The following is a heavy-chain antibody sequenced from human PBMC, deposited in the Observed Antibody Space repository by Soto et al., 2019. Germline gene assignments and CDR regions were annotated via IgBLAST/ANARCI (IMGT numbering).Heavy chain of an antibody. Sequence: GGSLRLSCAASGFTFSSYAMSWVRQAPGKGLEWVSAISGSGGSTYYADSVKGRFTISRDISKNTLYLQMNSLRAEDTAVYYCAKDRRYFDWSYYFDYWGQGTLVTVSS. CDR1: GFTFSSYA. J-gene: IGHJ4*02. CDR3: AKDRRYFDWSYYFDY. D-gene: IGHD3-9*01. CDR2: ISGSGGST. V-gene: IGHV3-23*01.